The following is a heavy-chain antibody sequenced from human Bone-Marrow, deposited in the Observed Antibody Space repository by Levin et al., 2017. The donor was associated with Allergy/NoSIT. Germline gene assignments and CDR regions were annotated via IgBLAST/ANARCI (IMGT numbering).Heavy chain of an antibody. V-gene: IGHV3-7*01. Sequence: GESLKISCAASGFTFSSYSMSWVRQVPGKGLEWVANINEDGSENSYLDSVKGRFTVSRDNAENSLHLQMDSLTAADTALYYCTRYPGTFDFWGQGTKVNVSP. J-gene: IGHJ3*01. CDR1: GFTFSSYS. CDR3: TRYPGTFDF. CDR2: INEDGSEN. D-gene: IGHD6-13*01.